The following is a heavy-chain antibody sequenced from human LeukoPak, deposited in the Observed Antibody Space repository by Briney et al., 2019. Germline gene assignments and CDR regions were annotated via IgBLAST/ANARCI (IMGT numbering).Heavy chain of an antibody. Sequence: GGSLRLSCAASGFTVSSNYMSWVRQAPGKGLEGVSVIYSGGSTYYADSVKGRFTISRDNSKNTLYLQMNSLRAEDTAVYYCARSLAAAGPYYYYYYMDVWGKGTTVTVSS. CDR3: ARSLAAAGPYYYYYYMDV. J-gene: IGHJ6*03. D-gene: IGHD6-13*01. CDR2: IYSGGST. V-gene: IGHV3-53*01. CDR1: GFTVSSNY.